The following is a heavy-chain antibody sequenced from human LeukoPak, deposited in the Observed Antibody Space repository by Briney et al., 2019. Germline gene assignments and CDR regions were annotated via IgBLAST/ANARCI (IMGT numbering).Heavy chain of an antibody. V-gene: IGHV3-13*01. CDR2: IYAAGNT. D-gene: IGHD6-13*01. CDR1: GFTFSAYD. CDR3: VRRSSGKSWPIDS. J-gene: IGHJ4*02. Sequence: GGSLRLSCAASGFTFSAYDIHWVRQGSGEVLEWVGAIYAAGNTFYRDSVEGRFTISRENAKNSLYLQMNSLRAGDTAVYYCVRRSSGKSWPIDSWGQGNLVTVSS.